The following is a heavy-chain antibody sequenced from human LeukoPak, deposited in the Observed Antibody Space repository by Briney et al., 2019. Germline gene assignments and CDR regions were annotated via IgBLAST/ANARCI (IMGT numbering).Heavy chain of an antibody. CDR2: IYYSGST. V-gene: IGHV4-39*01. D-gene: IGHD6-13*01. J-gene: IGHJ3*02. CDR3: ARIVPSVAAAGTGAFDI. CDR1: GGSISSSRYY. Sequence: SETLSLTCAVSGGSISSSRYYWGRIRQPPGKGLEWIGSIYYSGSTYYNPSLKSRVTISVDTSKNQFSLKLSSVTAADTAVYYCARIVPSVAAAGTGAFDIWGQGTMVTVSS.